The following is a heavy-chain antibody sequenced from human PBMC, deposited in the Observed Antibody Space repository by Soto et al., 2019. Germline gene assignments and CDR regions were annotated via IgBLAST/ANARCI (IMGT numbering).Heavy chain of an antibody. J-gene: IGHJ6*02. CDR2: IYYSGST. D-gene: IGHD3-10*01. V-gene: IGHV4-31*03. Sequence: QVQLQESGPGLVKTSQTLSLTCTVSGGSISSGGYYWGWIRQHPGKGLEWIGYIYYSGSTYYNPSLKSRVTISVDTSKNQFSLKLSSVTAADTAVYYCARDKYYYGSGKDGMDVWGQGTTVTVSS. CDR1: GGSISSGGYY. CDR3: ARDKYYYGSGKDGMDV.